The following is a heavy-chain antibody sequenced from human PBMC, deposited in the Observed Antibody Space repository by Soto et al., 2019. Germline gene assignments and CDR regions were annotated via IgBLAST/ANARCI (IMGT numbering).Heavy chain of an antibody. CDR2: INPNGGGT. D-gene: IGHD2-2*01. V-gene: IGHV1-2*04. Sequence: TSVKVSCKASGYTFTGYYMHWVRQAPGQGLEWMGWINPNGGGTNYAQKFQGWVTMTRDTSISTAYMELSRLRSDDTAVYYCAIMRDCISTSCYAVGNYYYGMDVWGQGTTVTSP. CDR1: GYTFTGYY. J-gene: IGHJ6*02. CDR3: AIMRDCISTSCYAVGNYYYGMDV.